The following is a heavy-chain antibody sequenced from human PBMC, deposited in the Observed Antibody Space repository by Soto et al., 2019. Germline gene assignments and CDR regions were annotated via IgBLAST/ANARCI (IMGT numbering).Heavy chain of an antibody. CDR3: ARVNYDNGHAFDV. CDR2: ISAYNGNT. V-gene: IGHV1-18*01. CDR1: GYTFTSYG. Sequence: VASVKVSCKASGYTFTSYGISWVRQAPGQGLEWMGWISAYNGNTIYAQKVQGRVSMTTDTSTSTAYMELRSLRSDDTAVYHCARVNYDNGHAFDVWGQGTMVPVSS. J-gene: IGHJ3*01. D-gene: IGHD3-22*01.